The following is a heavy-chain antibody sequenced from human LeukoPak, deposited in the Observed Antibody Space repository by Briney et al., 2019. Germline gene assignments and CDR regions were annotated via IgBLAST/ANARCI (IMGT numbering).Heavy chain of an antibody. Sequence: SETLSVTCNVSGGSISSSSYYWGWIRQPPGKGLEWIGSIYYSGSTNYNPSLKSRITISVDTSKNQFSLKLSSVTAADTAVYYCVRVAYYFDYWGQGTLVTVSS. CDR1: GGSISSSSYY. J-gene: IGHJ4*02. CDR2: IYYSGST. V-gene: IGHV4-39*01. CDR3: VRVAYYFDY.